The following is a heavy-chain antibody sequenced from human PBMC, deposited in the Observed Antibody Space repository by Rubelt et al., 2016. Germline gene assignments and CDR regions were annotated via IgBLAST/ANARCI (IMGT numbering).Heavy chain of an antibody. CDR3: ARGGRALAYNWNYGGMDV. J-gene: IGHJ6*02. D-gene: IGHD1-7*01. V-gene: IGHV4-34*01. CDR1: GGSFSGYY. Sequence: QVQLQQWGAGLLKPSETLSLTCAVYGGSFSGYYWSWIRQPPGKGLEWIGEINHSGSTNYNPSLKSRVTISAATSKNQFSLKLSSVTAADTAVYYCARGGRALAYNWNYGGMDVWGQGTTVTVSS. CDR2: INHSGST.